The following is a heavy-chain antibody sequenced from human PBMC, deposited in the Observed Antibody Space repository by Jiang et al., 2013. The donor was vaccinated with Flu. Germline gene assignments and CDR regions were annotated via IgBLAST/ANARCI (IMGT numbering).Heavy chain of an antibody. CDR1: GGSISSYY. CDR3: ARGIYGSGSHYLDY. D-gene: IGHD3-10*01. Sequence: PGLVKPSETLSLTCTVSGGSISSYYWSWIRQPPGKGLEWIGYIYYSGSTNYNPSLKSRVTISVDTSKNQFSLKMSSVTAADTAVYYCARGIYGSGSHYLDYWGQGTLVTVSS. J-gene: IGHJ4*02. CDR2: IYYSGST. V-gene: IGHV4-59*01.